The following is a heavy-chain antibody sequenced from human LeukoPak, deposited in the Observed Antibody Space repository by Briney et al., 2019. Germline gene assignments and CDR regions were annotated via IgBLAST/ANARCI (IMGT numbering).Heavy chain of an antibody. CDR3: ARVDAVGGSFDL. D-gene: IGHD3/OR15-3a*01. J-gene: IGHJ2*01. Sequence: PGGSLRLSCAASGFTSSNYAMHWVRQAPGKGLEYVSALSDTGANTYYANSVRGRFTISRDNSKNALYLQMGSLRTEDMAVYYCARVDAVGGSFDLWGRGTLVTVSS. V-gene: IGHV3-64*01. CDR2: LSDTGANT. CDR1: GFTSSNYA.